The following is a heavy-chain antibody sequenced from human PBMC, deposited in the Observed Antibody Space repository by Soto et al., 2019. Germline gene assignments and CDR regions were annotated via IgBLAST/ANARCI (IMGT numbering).Heavy chain of an antibody. D-gene: IGHD1-1*01. CDR1: GGTFSSYA. V-gene: IGHV1-69*13. CDR3: ASWRDKGYYYYYGMDV. CDR2: FIPIFGAA. J-gene: IGHJ6*02. Sequence: SVKVSCKASGGTFSSYAISWVRQAPGQGLEWMGGFIPIFGAADYAQKFQGRVTITADESTSTAYMELSSLRSDDTAVYYCASWRDKGYYYYYGMDVWGQXTTVTVSS.